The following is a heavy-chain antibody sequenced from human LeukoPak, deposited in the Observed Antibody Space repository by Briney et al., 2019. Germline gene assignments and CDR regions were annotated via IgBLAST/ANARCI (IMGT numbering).Heavy chain of an antibody. D-gene: IGHD1-1*01. Sequence: SETLSLTCTVSGGSISSYYWSWIRQPPGKGLEWVGYIYYSGSSNYNPSLKSRVTISVDTSKNHFSLKLSSVTAADTAVYYCARGYSKLPHLRAFDIWGQGTMVTVSS. J-gene: IGHJ3*02. CDR2: IYYSGSS. CDR1: GGSISSYY. V-gene: IGHV4-59*01. CDR3: ARGYSKLPHLRAFDI.